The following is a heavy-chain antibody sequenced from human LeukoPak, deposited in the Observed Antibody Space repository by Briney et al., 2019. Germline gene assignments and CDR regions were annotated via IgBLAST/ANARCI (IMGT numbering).Heavy chain of an antibody. CDR3: ARRGLHDY. J-gene: IGHJ4*02. CDR1: GFTYSDYW. V-gene: IGHV3-7*03. D-gene: IGHD5/OR15-5a*01. Sequence: GGSLRLSCVASGFTYSDYWMSWVRQGPGKGLEWVATIKGDGSVKNYVDSVKGRFTISRDNAKNSVFLQMDSLRVEDTALYYCARRGLHDYWGQGTLVTVSS. CDR2: IKGDGSVK.